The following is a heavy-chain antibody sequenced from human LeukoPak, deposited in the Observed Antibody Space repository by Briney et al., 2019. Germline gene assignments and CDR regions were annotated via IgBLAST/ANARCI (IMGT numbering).Heavy chain of an antibody. CDR1: GVSISSYY. D-gene: IGHD3-22*01. CDR3: ARDSDSSGYLNYFDY. CDR2: IYTSGST. V-gene: IGHV4-4*07. Sequence: SETLSLTCTVSGVSISSYYWSWMRQPAGKGLEWIGRIYTSGSTNYNPSLKSRVTMSVDTSKNQFSLKLSSVTAADTAVYYCARDSDSSGYLNYFDYWGQGTLVIVSA. J-gene: IGHJ4*02.